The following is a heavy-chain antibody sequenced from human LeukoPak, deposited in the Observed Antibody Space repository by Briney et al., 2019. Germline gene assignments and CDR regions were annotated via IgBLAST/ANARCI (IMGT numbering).Heavy chain of an antibody. CDR1: GYTFTSYG. CDR2: ISAYNGNT. CDR3: ARGALVFGPTEYDY. D-gene: IGHD3/OR15-3a*01. J-gene: IGHJ4*02. V-gene: IGHV1-18*01. Sequence: ASVKVSCKASGYTFTSYGISWVRQAPGQGLEWTGWISAYNGNTNYAQKLQGRVTMTTDTSTSTAYMELRSLRSDDTAVYYCARGALVFGPTEYDYWGQGTLVTVSS.